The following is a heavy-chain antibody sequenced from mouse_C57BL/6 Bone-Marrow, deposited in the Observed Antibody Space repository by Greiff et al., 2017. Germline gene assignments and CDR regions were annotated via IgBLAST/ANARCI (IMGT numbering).Heavy chain of an antibody. CDR1: GYTFTEYT. CDR3: ARHAVDYGSSYKDFDV. D-gene: IGHD1-1*01. Sequence: VQLQQSGAELVKPGASVKLSCKASGYTFTEYTIHWVKQRSGQGLEWIGWFYPGSGSIKYNEKFKDKATLTVDKSSSTVYMELSSLTSEDSAVXFGARHAVDYGSSYKDFDVWGTGTTVTVSS. J-gene: IGHJ1*03. V-gene: IGHV1-62-2*01. CDR2: FYPGSGSI.